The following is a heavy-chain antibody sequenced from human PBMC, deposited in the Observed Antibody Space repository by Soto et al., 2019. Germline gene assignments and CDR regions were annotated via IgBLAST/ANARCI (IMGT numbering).Heavy chain of an antibody. Sequence: PGGSLRLSCGASGFIFSSHWMTWVRQAPGKGLEWVANINPDGSDNQYVDSVKGRFTISRDNAEHSLYLQMSSLRAEDTAVYYCARLYGSVSTFDYWGQGTLVTV. CDR2: INPDGSDN. CDR1: GFIFSSHW. J-gene: IGHJ4*02. D-gene: IGHD6-25*01. V-gene: IGHV3-7*01. CDR3: ARLYGSVSTFDY.